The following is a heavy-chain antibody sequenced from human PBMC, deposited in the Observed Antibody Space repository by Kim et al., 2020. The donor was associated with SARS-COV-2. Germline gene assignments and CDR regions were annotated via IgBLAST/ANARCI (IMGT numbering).Heavy chain of an antibody. D-gene: IGHD2-21*01. J-gene: IGHJ4*02. CDR1: RFTFTSYG. Sequence: GGSLRLSCAASRFTFTSYGMHWVRQAPGKGLEWVAIIWYDGSNEYYADSVKGRFTISRDNSKNTVYLQMNSLRAEDTAVYYCAKVGSAYCGGSCPIDYRGQGTLVTVSS. V-gene: IGHV3-33*06. CDR2: IWYDGSNE. CDR3: AKVGSAYCGGSCPIDY.